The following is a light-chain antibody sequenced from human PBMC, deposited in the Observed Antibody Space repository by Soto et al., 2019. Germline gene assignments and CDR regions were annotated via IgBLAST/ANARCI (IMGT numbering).Light chain of an antibody. J-gene: IGKJ4*01. CDR2: DAS. Sequence: EILMTQSPASLSVSPGENATLSCRASQSVSTNLVWYQQKLGQSPRLLIYDASTRPTGIPARFGGMGSGTQFTLTITSLQSEDSAVYYCQPYHKWPPLTFGGGTKVEI. V-gene: IGKV3-15*01. CDR3: QPYHKWPPLT. CDR1: QSVSTN.